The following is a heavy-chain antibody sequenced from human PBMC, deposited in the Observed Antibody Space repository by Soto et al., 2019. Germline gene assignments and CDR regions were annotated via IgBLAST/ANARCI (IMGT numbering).Heavy chain of an antibody. J-gene: IGHJ5*02. V-gene: IGHV4-4*07. D-gene: IGHD1-1*01. CDR1: GASISGFY. CDR2: IYATGTT. Sequence: SETLSLTCTVSGASISGFYWSWIRKSAGKGLEWIGRIYATGTTDYNPSLKSRVMMSVDASKKQFSLKLRSVTAADTAAYYCVRDGTKTLRDWFDPWGQGISVTVSS. CDR3: VRDGTKTLRDWFDP.